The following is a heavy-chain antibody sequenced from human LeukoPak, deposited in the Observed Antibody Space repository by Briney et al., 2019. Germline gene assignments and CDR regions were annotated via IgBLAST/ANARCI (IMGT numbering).Heavy chain of an antibody. D-gene: IGHD1-26*01. CDR1: GGSIGSYY. Sequence: SETLSLTCTVSGGSIGSYYWSWIRQPPGKGLEWIGYIYYSGGTNYNPSLKSRVTISVDTSKNQFSLKLSSVTAADTAVYYCARLTIGSYYTEFDYWGQGTLVTVSS. CDR3: ARLTIGSYYTEFDY. V-gene: IGHV4-59*08. J-gene: IGHJ4*02. CDR2: IYYSGGT.